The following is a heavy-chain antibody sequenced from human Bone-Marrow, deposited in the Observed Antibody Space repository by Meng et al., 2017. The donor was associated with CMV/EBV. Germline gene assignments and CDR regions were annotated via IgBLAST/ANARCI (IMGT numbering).Heavy chain of an antibody. D-gene: IGHD3-3*01. CDR3: ARVIDYDFWSGSYYYYGMDV. Sequence: SVKVSCKAYGGTFSSYAISWVRQAPGQGLEWMGGIIPIFGTANYAQKFQGRVTITTDESTSTAYMELSSLRSEDTAVYYCARVIDYDFWSGSYYYYGMDVWGQGPTVTGSS. J-gene: IGHJ6*01. CDR1: GGTFSSYA. CDR2: IIPIFGTA. V-gene: IGHV1-69*05.